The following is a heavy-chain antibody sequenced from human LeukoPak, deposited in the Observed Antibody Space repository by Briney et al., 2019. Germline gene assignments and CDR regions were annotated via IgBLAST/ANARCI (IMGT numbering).Heavy chain of an antibody. Sequence: GGSLRLSCAASGFTFSSYAMSWVRQAPGKELEWVSSISGSTGSTYYADSVKGRFTISRDNSKNTVYLQMNSLRAEDTAVYYCAKSSGYGGNSVSDYWGQGTLVTVSS. CDR2: ISGSTGST. CDR3: AKSSGYGGNSVSDY. CDR1: GFTFSSYA. J-gene: IGHJ4*02. D-gene: IGHD4-23*01. V-gene: IGHV3-23*01.